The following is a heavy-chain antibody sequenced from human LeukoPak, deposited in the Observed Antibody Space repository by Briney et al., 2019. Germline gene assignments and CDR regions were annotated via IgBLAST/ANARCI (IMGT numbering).Heavy chain of an antibody. V-gene: IGHV3-30*04. Sequence: GGSLRLSCAASGFTFSSYTMHWVRQAPGKGLEWVAVISYDRTNIYYADSVKGRFTISRDNSKNTLYLQMNSLRAEDTAVYYCARYGVPQSYYYYNYGMDVWGQGTTVTVSS. CDR2: ISYDRTNI. CDR1: GFTFSSYT. J-gene: IGHJ6*02. D-gene: IGHD2-2*01. CDR3: ARYGVPQSYYYYNYGMDV.